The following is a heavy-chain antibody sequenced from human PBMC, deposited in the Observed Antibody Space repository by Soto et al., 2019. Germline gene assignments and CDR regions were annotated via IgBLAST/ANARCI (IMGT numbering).Heavy chain of an antibody. D-gene: IGHD3-10*01. J-gene: IGHJ5*02. CDR2: ISAYNGNT. CDR3: ARGVGSGSYYNQYSWFDP. Sequence: QVQLVQSGAEVKKPGASVKVSCKASGYTFTNYGISWVRQAPGQGLEWMGWISAYNGNTKYAQKLQGRVTMTTDTSKRTVYMELRSLRSDDTAVYYCARGVGSGSYYNQYSWFDPWGQGTLVTVSS. V-gene: IGHV1-18*01. CDR1: GYTFTNYG.